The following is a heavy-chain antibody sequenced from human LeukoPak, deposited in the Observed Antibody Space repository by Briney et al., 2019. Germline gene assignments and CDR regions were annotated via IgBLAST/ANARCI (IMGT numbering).Heavy chain of an antibody. CDR1: GFTFSSYS. D-gene: IGHD1-26*01. J-gene: IGHJ5*02. CDR3: ARDFVVGATKGNWFDP. Sequence: PGGSLRLSCAASGFTFSSYSMNWVRQAPGKGLEWVSSISSSSSYIYYADSVKGRFTISRDNAKNSLYLQMNSLRAEDTAVYYCARDFVVGATKGNWFDPWGQGTLVTVSS. V-gene: IGHV3-21*01. CDR2: ISSSSSYI.